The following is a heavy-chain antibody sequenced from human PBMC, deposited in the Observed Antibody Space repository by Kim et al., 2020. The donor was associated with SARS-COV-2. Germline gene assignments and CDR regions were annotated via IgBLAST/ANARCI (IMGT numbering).Heavy chain of an antibody. D-gene: IGHD3-10*01. CDR3: AGGYGYGSGSYTSDFDY. V-gene: IGHV3-11*04. Sequence: VKGRFNISRDNAKNSLYQQMNRLRAEDTAVYYCAGGYGYGSGSYTSDFDYWGQGTLVTVSS. J-gene: IGHJ4*02.